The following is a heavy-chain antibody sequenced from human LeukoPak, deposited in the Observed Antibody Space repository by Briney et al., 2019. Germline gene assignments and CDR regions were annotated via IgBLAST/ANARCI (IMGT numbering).Heavy chain of an antibody. CDR3: AKDGVGRGSYFH. J-gene: IGHJ4*02. D-gene: IGHD1-26*01. CDR2: ISGSGGST. Sequence: GGSLRLSCAASGLTFSSYAMSWVRQAPGKGLEWVSAISGSGGSTYSADSVKGRFTISRDNSKNTLYLQMNSLIAEDTAVYYCAKDGVGRGSYFHWGQGTLVTVSS. CDR1: GLTFSSYA. V-gene: IGHV3-23*01.